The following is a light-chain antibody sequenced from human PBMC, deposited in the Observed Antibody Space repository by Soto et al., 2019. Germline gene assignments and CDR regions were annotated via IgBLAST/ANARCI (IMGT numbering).Light chain of an antibody. V-gene: IGLV4-69*01. CDR3: QTWGTGIQV. CDR2: VNSDGSH. CDR1: SRHSDYA. Sequence: QPVLTQSPSASASLGASVKLTCSLSSRHSDYAIAWHQQQPEKGPRYLMKVNSDGSHSKGDGIPDRFSGSSSGAERYLTISSLQSEDEADYYCQTWGTGIQVFGGGTKLTVL. J-gene: IGLJ3*02.